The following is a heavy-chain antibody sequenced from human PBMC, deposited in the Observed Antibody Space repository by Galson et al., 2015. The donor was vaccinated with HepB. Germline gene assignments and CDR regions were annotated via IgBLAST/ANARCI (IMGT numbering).Heavy chain of an antibody. CDR1: GFTFSSYA. CDR3: ATAGGIVVVITTDYAFDI. V-gene: IGHV3-23*01. D-gene: IGHD3-22*01. J-gene: IGHJ3*02. CDR2: ISGSGGST. Sequence: LRLSCAASGFTFSSYAMSWVRQAPGKGLEWVSAISGSGGSTYYADSVKGRFTISRDNSKNTLYLQMNSLRAEDTAVYYCATAGGIVVVITTDYAFDIWGQGTMVTVSS.